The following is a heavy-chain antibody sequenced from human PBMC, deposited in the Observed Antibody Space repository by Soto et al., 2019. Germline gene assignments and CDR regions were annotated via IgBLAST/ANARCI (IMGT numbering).Heavy chain of an antibody. CDR2: SRNRAQRYIT. J-gene: IGHJ4*02. CDR3: ARWSDGRCDY. D-gene: IGHD2-15*01. V-gene: IGHV3-72*01. CDR1: GFRFSDHY. Sequence: PGGSLRLSCAASGFRFSDHYMDWVRQAPGKGLEWVGRSRNRAQRYITEYATSVKGRFTISRDDSKDTLYLQMNSLETEDTAVYYCARWSDGRCDYSGQGALVTVSS.